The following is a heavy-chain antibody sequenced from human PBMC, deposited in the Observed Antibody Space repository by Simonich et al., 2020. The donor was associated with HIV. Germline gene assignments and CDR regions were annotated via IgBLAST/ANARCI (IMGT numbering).Heavy chain of an antibody. V-gene: IGHV4-39*07. CDR2: IYYSGST. J-gene: IGHJ4*02. CDR1: GASIIGSRSYY. D-gene: IGHD1-1*01. CDR3: ARTGDRVFDY. Sequence: QLQLQESGPGLVKPSETLSLTCTVSGASIIGSRSYYWYWIRQPPGKGLEWIGTIYYSGSTYYNPTLKSRVTILVDTSKNQFSLKLSSVTAADTAVYFCARTGDRVFDYWGQGILVTVSS.